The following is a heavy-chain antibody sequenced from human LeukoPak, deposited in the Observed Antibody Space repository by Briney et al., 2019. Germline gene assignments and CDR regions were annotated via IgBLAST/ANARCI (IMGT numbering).Heavy chain of an antibody. V-gene: IGHV1-24*01. J-gene: IGHJ4*02. CDR3: ATDLGVAFDY. CDR1: GYTFTGYY. D-gene: IGHD3-16*01. CDR2: FDPEDGET. Sequence: ASVKVSCKASGYTFTGYYMHWVRQAPGKGLEWMGGFDPEDGETIYAQKFQGRVTMTEDTSTDTAYMELSSLRSEDTAVYYCATDLGVAFDYWGQGTLVTVSS.